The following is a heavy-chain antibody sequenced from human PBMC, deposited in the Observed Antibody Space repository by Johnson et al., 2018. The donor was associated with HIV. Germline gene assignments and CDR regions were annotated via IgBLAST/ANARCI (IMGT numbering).Heavy chain of an antibody. Sequence: VQLVESGGNLVKPGGSLRLSCAASGFTFSYAWMSWVRQAPGKGLEWVGRIKSKTDGGTKDYTAPVKGRFTISRDDSKNTLYLQMNSLKIEDTAVYYCTTDLELAGLWFGELWDDAFDIWGQGTMVTVSS. CDR1: GFTFSYAW. V-gene: IGHV3-15*05. D-gene: IGHD3-10*01. CDR3: TTDLELAGLWFGELWDDAFDI. CDR2: IKSKTDGGTK. J-gene: IGHJ3*02.